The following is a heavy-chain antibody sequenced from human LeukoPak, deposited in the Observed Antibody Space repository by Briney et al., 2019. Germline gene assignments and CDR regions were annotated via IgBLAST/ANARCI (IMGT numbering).Heavy chain of an antibody. D-gene: IGHD1-26*01. CDR1: DCAINSYY. J-gene: IGHJ6*02. CDR3: ARGRSNYYGMDV. V-gene: IGHV4-59*01. CDR2: IYYNGNT. Sequence: PSESLSLTCSVSDCAINSYYWNWIRRPPGKGLEWIGYIYYNGNTNYSPSLKSRVTMSVDTSKNLFSLKVSSVTAADTAVYYCARGRSNYYGMDVWGQGTTVTVSS.